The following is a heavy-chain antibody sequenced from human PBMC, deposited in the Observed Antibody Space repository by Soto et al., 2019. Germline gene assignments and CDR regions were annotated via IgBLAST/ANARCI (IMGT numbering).Heavy chain of an antibody. Sequence: QVQLVESGGGVVQPGKSLRLSCAASGFTFNTYGMHWVRQTPGKGLEWVAFIWYDGSSKYYANSMKGRFTISRDNSKDTVYLQMNSLRAEDTAVYYCARVGVAGTTAHFDYWGQGTLVTVSS. CDR1: GFTFNTYG. CDR3: ARVGVAGTTAHFDY. V-gene: IGHV3-33*01. J-gene: IGHJ4*02. D-gene: IGHD1-1*01. CDR2: IWYDGSSK.